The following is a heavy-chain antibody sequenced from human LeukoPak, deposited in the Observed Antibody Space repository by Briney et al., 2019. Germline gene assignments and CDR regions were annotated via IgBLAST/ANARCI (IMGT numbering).Heavy chain of an antibody. CDR2: INTRTGNA. Sequence: GALVKVSCKASGYTFTNYAINWVRQAPGQGLEWMGWINTRTGNAIYGQGFTGRFVFSLDASVNTAYLQISGLKAEDTAVYYCARDLATGDYWGQGTLVTVSS. J-gene: IGHJ4*02. CDR3: ARDLATGDY. V-gene: IGHV7-4-1*02. CDR1: GYTFTNYA.